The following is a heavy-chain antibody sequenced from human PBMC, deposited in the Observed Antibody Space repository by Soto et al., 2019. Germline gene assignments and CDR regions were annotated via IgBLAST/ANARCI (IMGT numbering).Heavy chain of an antibody. CDR2: ISYDGSNK. J-gene: IGHJ6*03. V-gene: IGHV3-30*18. Sequence: GGSLRLSCAASGFTFRSYGMHWVRQAPGKGLEWVAVISYDGSNKYYEDSVKGRFTISRDNSKNTLYLQMNSLRAEDTAVYYCAKDRLEAIFGVVNYYYYMDVWGKGTTVTVSS. D-gene: IGHD3-3*01. CDR3: AKDRLEAIFGVVNYYYYMDV. CDR1: GFTFRSYG.